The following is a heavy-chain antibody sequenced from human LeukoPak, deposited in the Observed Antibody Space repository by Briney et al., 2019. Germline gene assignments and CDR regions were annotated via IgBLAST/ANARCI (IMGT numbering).Heavy chain of an antibody. D-gene: IGHD4-11*01. V-gene: IGHV3-33*08. J-gene: IGHJ4*02. CDR1: GFTYSHYG. Sequence: PGRSLRLSCAASGFTYSHYGMHWVRQAPGKGLEWVAVIWSDGTEKYYGDAVKGRFTISRDNSRNTLYLQMHSLRGEDTAVYYCARDAERGFDYSNSLKYWGQGTLVTVSS. CDR3: ARDAERGFDYSNSLKY. CDR2: IWSDGTEK.